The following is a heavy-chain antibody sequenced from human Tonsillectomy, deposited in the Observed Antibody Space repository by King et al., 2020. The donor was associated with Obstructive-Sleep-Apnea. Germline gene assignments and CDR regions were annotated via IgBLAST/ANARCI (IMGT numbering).Heavy chain of an antibody. V-gene: IGHV5-10-1*03. CDR2: IDPTDSST. CDR1: GYSFTSYW. J-gene: IGHJ6*02. D-gene: IGHD1-26*01. CDR3: ARHDRGSYPPPYSDYYGMDV. Sequence: VQLVESGAEVKKSGESLRISCKGSGYSFTSYWISWVRQMPGKGLEWLGRIDPTDSSTNYSPSFQGHVTISADKSISTAYLQWSSLKAADTAMYFCARHDRGSYPPPYSDYYGMDVWGQGTTVTVSS.